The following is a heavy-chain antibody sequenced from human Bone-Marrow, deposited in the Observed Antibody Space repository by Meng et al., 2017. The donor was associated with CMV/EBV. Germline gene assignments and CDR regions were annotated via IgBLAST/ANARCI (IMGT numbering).Heavy chain of an antibody. CDR3: AREVSNAFDI. V-gene: IGHV3-9*01. J-gene: IGHJ3*02. CDR1: GFTFDDYA. D-gene: IGHD2-8*01. CDR2: ISWNSGSI. Sequence: SLKISCAASGFTFDDYAMHWVRQAPGKGLEWVSGISWNSGSIGYADSVKGRFTISRENAKNSLYLQMNSLRAGDTAVYYCAREVSNAFDIWGQGTMVTVSS.